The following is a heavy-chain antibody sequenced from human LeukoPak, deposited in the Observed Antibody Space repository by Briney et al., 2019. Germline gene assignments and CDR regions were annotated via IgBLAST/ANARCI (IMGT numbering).Heavy chain of an antibody. Sequence: SQTLSLTCTVSGGSISSGTYYWSWIRQPAGKGLEWIGRIHTSGSTNYNPSLQSRVTISVDTSKNQFSLKLSSVTAADTAVYYCAREGSIAVAGTRGYYFDYWGQGTLVTVSS. CDR1: GGSISSGTYY. CDR2: IHTSGST. J-gene: IGHJ4*02. CDR3: AREGSIAVAGTRGYYFDY. V-gene: IGHV4-61*02. D-gene: IGHD6-19*01.